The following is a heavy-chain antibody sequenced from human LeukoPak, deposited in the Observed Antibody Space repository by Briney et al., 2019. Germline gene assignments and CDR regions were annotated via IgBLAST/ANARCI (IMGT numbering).Heavy chain of an antibody. CDR1: GVSIRTYY. J-gene: IGHJ4*02. CDR3: ARGIAAAGQFRFDY. CDR2: IYYTGST. Sequence: SGTLSLTCTVSGVSIRTYYWSWIRQPPGKGLECIGFIYYTGSTNYNPSLKSRVTISVDTYKNQSSLQLSSVTAADTAVYYCARGIAAAGQFRFDYWGQGTLVTVSS. V-gene: IGHV4-59*01. D-gene: IGHD6-13*01.